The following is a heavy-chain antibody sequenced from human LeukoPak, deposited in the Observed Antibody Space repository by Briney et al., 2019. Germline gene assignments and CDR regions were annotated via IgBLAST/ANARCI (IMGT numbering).Heavy chain of an antibody. Sequence: EASVKVSCKASGGSFSSYAISWVRLAPGHGLEWMGGLVPIFTTPNYAQKFQDRVTITADESTSTAYMELRSLRSEDTAVYYCARTYCSGGNCYYDYWGQGTLVTVSS. CDR3: ARTYCSGGNCYYDY. CDR2: LVPIFTTP. J-gene: IGHJ4*02. D-gene: IGHD2-15*01. V-gene: IGHV1-69*01. CDR1: GGSFSSYA.